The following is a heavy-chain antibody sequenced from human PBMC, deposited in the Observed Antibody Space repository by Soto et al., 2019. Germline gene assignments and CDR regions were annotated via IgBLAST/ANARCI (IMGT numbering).Heavy chain of an antibody. CDR1: GFTFSSYA. Sequence: GGSLRLSCAASGFTFSSYAMSWVRQAPGKGLEWVSAISGSGGSTYYADSVKGRFTISRDNSKNTLYLQMNSLRAEDTAVYYCAKSRGITMIVYYYYYGMDVWGQGTTVTVSS. CDR2: ISGSGGST. D-gene: IGHD3-22*01. J-gene: IGHJ6*02. V-gene: IGHV3-23*01. CDR3: AKSRGITMIVYYYYYGMDV.